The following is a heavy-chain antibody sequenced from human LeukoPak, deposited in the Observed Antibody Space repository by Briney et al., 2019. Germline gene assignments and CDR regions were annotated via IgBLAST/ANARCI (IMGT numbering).Heavy chain of an antibody. CDR2: IYYSGST. D-gene: IGHD3-3*01. Sequence: SETLSLTCTVSGGSISSYYWSWIRQPPGKGLEWIGYIYYSGSTNYNPSLKSRVTISVDTSKNQFSLKLSSVTAADTAVYYCARGGRGPAPKFTIFGHYYYYMDVWGKGTTVTVSS. CDR3: ARGGRGPAPKFTIFGHYYYYMDV. CDR1: GGSISSYY. J-gene: IGHJ6*03. V-gene: IGHV4-59*01.